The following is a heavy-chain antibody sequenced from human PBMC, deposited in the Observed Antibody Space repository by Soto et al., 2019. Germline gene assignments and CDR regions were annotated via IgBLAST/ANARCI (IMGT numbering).Heavy chain of an antibody. D-gene: IGHD6-6*01. CDR3: ARGLSSPSATGI. CDR1: GGSVSSCCNY. CDR2: IHNSGST. Sequence: QPQLQESGPGLLKPSETLSLTCTVSGGSVSSCCNYWGWGRQPPGKGLEWIGSIHNSGSTSYNPSLRSRVTISVDTPKNQFSLTLTSVTAADTAVYYCARGLSSPSATGIWGQGILVTVSS. J-gene: IGHJ4*02. V-gene: IGHV4-39*01.